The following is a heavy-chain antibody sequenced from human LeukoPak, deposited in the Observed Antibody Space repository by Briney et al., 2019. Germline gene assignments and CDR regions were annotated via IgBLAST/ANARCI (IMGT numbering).Heavy chain of an antibody. J-gene: IGHJ4*02. CDR2: IIPIFGTA. V-gene: IGHV1-69*13. CDR3: AKIRVYYYDSSGYSRGEFDY. D-gene: IGHD3-22*01. Sequence: GASVKVSCKASGGTSSSYAISWVRQAPGQGLEWMGGIIPIFGTANYAQKFQGRVTITADESTSTAYMELSSLRSEDTAVYYCAKIRVYYYDSSGYSRGEFDYWGQGTLVTVSS. CDR1: GGTSSSYA.